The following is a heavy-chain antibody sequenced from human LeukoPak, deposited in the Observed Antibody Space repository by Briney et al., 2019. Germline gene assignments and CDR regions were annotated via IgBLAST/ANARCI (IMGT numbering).Heavy chain of an antibody. CDR3: ARDMDSGPDFFDY. CDR2: ISSSSSTI. Sequence: PGGSLRLSCAASGFTFSSYSMNWVRQAPGKGLEWVSYISSSSSTIYYADSVKGRFTISRDNAKNSLYLQMNSLRAEDTAVYYCARDMDSGPDFFDYWGLGTLVTVSS. CDR1: GFTFSSYS. V-gene: IGHV3-48*01. D-gene: IGHD1-26*01. J-gene: IGHJ4*02.